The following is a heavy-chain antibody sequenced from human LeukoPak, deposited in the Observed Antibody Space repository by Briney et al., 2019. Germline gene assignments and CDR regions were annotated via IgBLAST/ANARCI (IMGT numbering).Heavy chain of an antibody. CDR2: IDWDDDK. Sequence: SGPTLVNPTQTLTLTCTFYGLALSTNGPRVSWNRHPPGKALGWLARIDWDDDKFYSTSLKTRLTISKDTSKNQVVLTMTNMDPVDTAAYYCARIRGGNWFDPWGQGTLVTVSS. D-gene: IGHD3-10*01. J-gene: IGHJ5*02. CDR3: ARIRGGNWFDP. CDR1: GLALSTNGPR. V-gene: IGHV2-70*04.